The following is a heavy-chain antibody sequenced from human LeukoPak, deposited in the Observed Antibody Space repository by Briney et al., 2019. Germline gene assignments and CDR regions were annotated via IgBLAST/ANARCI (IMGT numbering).Heavy chain of an antibody. Sequence: SETLSLTCTVSGGSVSSGSYYWSWIRQPPGKGLEWIGYIYYSGSTNYNPSLKSRVTISIDTSKNQFSLKLSSVTAADTAVYYCARVGFVADDAFDIWGQGTMVTVSS. J-gene: IGHJ3*02. CDR1: GGSVSSGSYY. V-gene: IGHV4-61*01. D-gene: IGHD6-13*01. CDR3: ARVGFVADDAFDI. CDR2: IYYSGST.